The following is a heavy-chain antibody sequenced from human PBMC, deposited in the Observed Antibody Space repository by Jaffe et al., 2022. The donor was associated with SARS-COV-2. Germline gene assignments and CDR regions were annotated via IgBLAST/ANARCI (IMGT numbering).Heavy chain of an antibody. CDR2: IYYSGST. V-gene: IGHV4-59*01. D-gene: IGHD2-2*01. CDR3: ARGEASQAFDI. CDR1: GGSISSYY. Sequence: QVQLQESGPGLVKPSETLSLTCTVSGGSISSYYWSWIRQPPGKGLEWIGYIYYSGSTNYNPSLKSRVTISVDTSKNQFSLKLSSVTAADTAVYYCARGEASQAFDIWGQGTMVTVSS. J-gene: IGHJ3*02.